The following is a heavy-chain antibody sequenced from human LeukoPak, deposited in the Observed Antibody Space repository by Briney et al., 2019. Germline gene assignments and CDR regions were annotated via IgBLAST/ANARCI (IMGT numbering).Heavy chain of an antibody. V-gene: IGHV4-38-2*02. D-gene: IGHD3-10*01. CDR1: GYSISSGYY. J-gene: IGHJ4*02. Sequence: PSETVSLTCTVSGYSISSGYYWGWIRQPPGKGLEWIGRIYHSGSTYYNPSLKSRVTISVDTSKNQFSLKLSSVTAADTAVYYCARDRVTMVRGVIIPYYFDYWGQGTLVTVSS. CDR2: IYHSGST. CDR3: ARDRVTMVRGVIIPYYFDY.